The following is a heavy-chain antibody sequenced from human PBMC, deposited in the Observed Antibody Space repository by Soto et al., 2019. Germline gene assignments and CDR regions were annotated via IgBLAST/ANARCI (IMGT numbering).Heavy chain of an antibody. CDR3: ATYPYFDWLLDYFDY. V-gene: IGHV4-39*01. J-gene: IGHJ4*02. CDR2: IYYSGST. Sequence: SETLSLTCTVSGGSISSSSYYWGWIRQPPGKGLEWIGSIYYSGSTYYNPSLKSRVTISVDTSKNQFSLKLSSVTAADTAVYYCATYPYFDWLLDYFDYWGQGTLVTVSS. D-gene: IGHD3-9*01. CDR1: GGSISSSSYY.